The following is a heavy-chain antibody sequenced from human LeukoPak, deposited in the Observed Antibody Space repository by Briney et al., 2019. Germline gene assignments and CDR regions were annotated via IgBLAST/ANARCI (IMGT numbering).Heavy chain of an antibody. CDR1: VSTFTVYY. V-gene: IGHV1-2*02. D-gene: IGHD4-17*01. Sequence: SETVSRKASVSTFTVYYMHWLRQGPGQGLEWMGLINPNSGGTNYEQKFQGRVSMTRDTSISTAYMELSRLRSDDTAVYYCASAGGGLRLRGDEYGDPGDYWGQGTLVTVSS. CDR2: INPNSGGT. CDR3: ASAGGGLRLRGDEYGDPGDY. J-gene: IGHJ4*02.